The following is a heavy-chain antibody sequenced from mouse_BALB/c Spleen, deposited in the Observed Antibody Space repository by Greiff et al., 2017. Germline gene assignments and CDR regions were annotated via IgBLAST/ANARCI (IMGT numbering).Heavy chain of an antibody. CDR3: ARSSIYYGNYVDYAMDY. CDR2: ISSGSSTI. CDR1: GFTFSSFG. D-gene: IGHD2-1*01. J-gene: IGHJ4*01. Sequence: EVQLVESGGGLVQPGGSRKLSCAASGFTFSSFGMHWVRQAPEKGLEWVAYISSGSSTIYYADTVKGRFTISRDNPKNTLFLQMTSLRSEDTAMYYCARSSIYYGNYVDYAMDYWGQGTSVTVSS. V-gene: IGHV5-17*02.